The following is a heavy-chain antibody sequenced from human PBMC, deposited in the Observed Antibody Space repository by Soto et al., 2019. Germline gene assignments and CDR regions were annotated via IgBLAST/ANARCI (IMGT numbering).Heavy chain of an antibody. CDR1: GGTFNRYA. V-gene: IGHV1-69*01. CDR3: ARSAITLFGVVSIPPHYYSEMDV. Sequence: VQLVQSGAEVKKPGSSVKVSCKASGGTFNRYAISWVRQAPGQGLEWMGGIIPIFGIGNDAQRFQGRGTITADESTGTAYMELSSLRSEDTGVYYCARSAITLFGVVSIPPHYYSEMDVWGQGTTVTVSS. J-gene: IGHJ6*02. D-gene: IGHD3-3*01. CDR2: IIPIFGIG.